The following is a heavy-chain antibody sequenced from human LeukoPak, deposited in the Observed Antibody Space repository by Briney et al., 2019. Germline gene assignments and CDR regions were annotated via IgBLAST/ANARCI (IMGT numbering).Heavy chain of an antibody. Sequence: SETLSLTCTVSGYSISSGYYWGWIRQPPGKGLEWIGSIYHSGSTYYNPSLKSRVTISVDTSKNQFSLKLSSVTAADTAVYYCAREAYYDILTGLPNDYWGQGTLVTVSS. CDR2: IYHSGST. CDR3: AREAYYDILTGLPNDY. V-gene: IGHV4-38-2*02. D-gene: IGHD3-9*01. CDR1: GYSISSGYY. J-gene: IGHJ4*02.